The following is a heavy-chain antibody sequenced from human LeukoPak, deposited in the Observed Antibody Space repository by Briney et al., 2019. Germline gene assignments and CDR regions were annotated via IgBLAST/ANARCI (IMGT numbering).Heavy chain of an antibody. V-gene: IGHV4-34*01. J-gene: IGHJ4*02. Sequence: SQTLSLTCAVYGGSFSGYYWSWIRQPPGKGLEWIGEINHSGSTNYNPSLKSRVTISVDTSKNQFSLKLSSVTAADTAVYYCARGDFDESDYWGQGTLVTVSS. CDR2: INHSGST. CDR3: ARGDFDESDY. D-gene: IGHD3-3*01. CDR1: GGSFSGYY.